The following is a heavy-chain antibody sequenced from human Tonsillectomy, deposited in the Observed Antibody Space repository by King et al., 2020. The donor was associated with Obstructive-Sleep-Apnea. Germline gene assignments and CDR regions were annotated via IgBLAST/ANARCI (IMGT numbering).Heavy chain of an antibody. D-gene: IGHD1-26*01. CDR1: GFSFSTYS. CDR2: ISGTSSTI. CDR3: ARDMGSGAFNWFDP. V-gene: IGHV3-48*04. J-gene: IGHJ5*02. Sequence: VQLVESGGGLVQPGGSLRLSCAAAGFSFSTYSMNWVRQAPGKGLEWVSYISGTSSTIYYADSVKGRFTISRDNGKDSLDLQMNSLRAEDTAVYYCARDMGSGAFNWFDPWGQGTLVTVSS.